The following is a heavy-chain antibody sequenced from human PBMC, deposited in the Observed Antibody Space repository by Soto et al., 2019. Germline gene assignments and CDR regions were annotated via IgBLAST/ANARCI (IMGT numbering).Heavy chain of an antibody. CDR2: IYDSGTT. CDR3: AREPRGHSYGYLAFDI. D-gene: IGHD5-18*01. Sequence: ASETLSLTCTVSGGSISSGGYYWSWIRQHPEKGLEWIAYIYDSGTTYYNPSLKSRVTISVDTSKNQFSLKLSSVTVADTAVYYCAREPRGHSYGYLAFDIWGQGTMVTVSS. CDR1: GGSISSGGYY. V-gene: IGHV4-31*03. J-gene: IGHJ3*02.